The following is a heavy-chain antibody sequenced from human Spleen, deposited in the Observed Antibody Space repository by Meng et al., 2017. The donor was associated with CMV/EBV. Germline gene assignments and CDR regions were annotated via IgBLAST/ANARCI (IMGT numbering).Heavy chain of an antibody. CDR3: ARDPVDTSFDY. CDR1: AVSIISYS. J-gene: IGHJ4*02. V-gene: IGHV4-4*08. CDR2: IYTSGST. D-gene: IGHD5-18*01. Sequence: VPGSVKHSETLPRTCTVSAVSIISYSCSWIRQLPGKVLEWIGYIYTSGSTNYNPSLKSRVTMSVDTSKNQFSLKLSSVTAADTAVYYCARDPVDTSFDYWGQGTLVTVSS.